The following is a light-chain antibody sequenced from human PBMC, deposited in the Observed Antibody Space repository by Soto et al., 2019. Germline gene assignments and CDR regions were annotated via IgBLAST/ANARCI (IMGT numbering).Light chain of an antibody. J-gene: IGLJ2*01. CDR2: EVS. Sequence: QSALTQPRSVSGSPGQSVTISCTGTSSDVGAYNYVSWYQQYPGKAPKVVIYEVSERPSGVPHRFSGSKSGNTASLIISGLQAEDEADYYCCSYAGSYTHVVFSGGTKLTVL. V-gene: IGLV2-11*01. CDR3: CSYAGSYTHVV. CDR1: SSDVGAYNY.